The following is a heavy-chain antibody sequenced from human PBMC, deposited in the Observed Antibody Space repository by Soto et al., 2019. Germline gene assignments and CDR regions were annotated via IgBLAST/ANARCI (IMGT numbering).Heavy chain of an antibody. Sequence: QVQLQESGPGLVKASETLSLTCTVSGGSISNYYWSVIRQPAGKGLEWIGRLYPGGNTNYNSSLKSRVTMSVDTSKNQFSLKLSSVTAADTAVYYCAREGVPVDTIFGACLDPWGQGTLVTVSS. CDR1: GGSISNYY. CDR3: AREGVPVDTIFGACLDP. J-gene: IGHJ5*02. CDR2: LYPGGNT. D-gene: IGHD3-3*01. V-gene: IGHV4-4*07.